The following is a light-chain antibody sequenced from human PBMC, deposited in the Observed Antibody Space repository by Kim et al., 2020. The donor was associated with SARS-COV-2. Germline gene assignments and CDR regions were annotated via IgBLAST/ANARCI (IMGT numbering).Light chain of an antibody. CDR1: QSVSSSY. CDR2: GAS. J-gene: IGKJ4*01. Sequence: SPGGRATLSCRASQSVSSSYLAWYQQNPGQAPRLLIYGASSRATGIPDRFSGSGSGTDFTLTINRLEPEDFAVYYCQQYGSSPLTFGGGTKVDIK. CDR3: QQYGSSPLT. V-gene: IGKV3-20*01.